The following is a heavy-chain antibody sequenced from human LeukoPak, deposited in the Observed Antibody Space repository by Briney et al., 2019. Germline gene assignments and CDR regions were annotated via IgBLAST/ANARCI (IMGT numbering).Heavy chain of an antibody. CDR1: GGSISGYY. Sequence: SETLSLTCTVSGGSISGYYWSWIRQPPGKGLEWIGYIYYSGSTNYNPSLKSRVTISVDMSKNQFSLKLSSETAADASVYYCARAVYSSGWYARYWGQGTLVTVSS. D-gene: IGHD6-19*01. CDR2: IYYSGST. V-gene: IGHV4-59*01. CDR3: ARAVYSSGWYARY. J-gene: IGHJ4*02.